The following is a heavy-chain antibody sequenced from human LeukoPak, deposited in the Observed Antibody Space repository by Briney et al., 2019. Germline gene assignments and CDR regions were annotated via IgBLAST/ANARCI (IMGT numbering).Heavy chain of an antibody. V-gene: IGHV3-23*01. Sequence: PGGSLRLSCAASGFTFSSYAMSWVRQAPGKGLEWVSSISGSGGSTYYADSVKGRFTISRDKSKSTLYMQMNSLRAEDTAVYYCAESLWFGKLSGDYWGQGTLVPVSS. CDR2: ISGSGGST. CDR1: GFTFSSYA. CDR3: AESLWFGKLSGDY. J-gene: IGHJ4*02. D-gene: IGHD3-10*01.